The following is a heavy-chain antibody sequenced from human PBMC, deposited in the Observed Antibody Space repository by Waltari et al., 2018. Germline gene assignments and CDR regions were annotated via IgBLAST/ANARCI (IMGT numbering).Heavy chain of an antibody. V-gene: IGHV3-30*18. CDR1: GFTFSSYG. D-gene: IGHD6-13*01. Sequence: QVQLVESGGGVVQPGRSLRLSCAASGFTFSSYGLPWVRQAPGKGLEWVAVIWYDGSNKYYADSVKGRFTISRDNSKNTLYLQMNSLRAEDTAMYYCAKPFYSSSWYYFDYWGQGTRSPSPQ. J-gene: IGHJ4*02. CDR3: AKPFYSSSWYYFDY. CDR2: IWYDGSNK.